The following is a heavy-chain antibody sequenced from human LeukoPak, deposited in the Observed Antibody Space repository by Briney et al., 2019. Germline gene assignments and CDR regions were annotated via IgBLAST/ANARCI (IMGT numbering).Heavy chain of an antibody. V-gene: IGHV1-2*02. D-gene: IGHD5-18*01. CDR2: INPNSGGT. J-gene: IGHJ1*01. CDR1: GYTFTGYY. CDR3: ARGTSPTRSRNSYGTEYFQH. Sequence: GASVKVSCKASGYTFTGYYMHWVRQAPGQGLEWMGWINPNSGGTNYAQKFQGRVTMTRDTSISTAYMELSRLRSDDTAVYYCARGTSPTRSRNSYGTEYFQHWGQGTLVTVSS.